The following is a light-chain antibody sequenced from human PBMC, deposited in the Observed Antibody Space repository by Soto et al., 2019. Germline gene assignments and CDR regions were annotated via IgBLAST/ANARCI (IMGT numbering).Light chain of an antibody. J-gene: IGKJ4*01. Sequence: DIQMTHSPSSLSASVGYRVTITCLASQIISTYLNWYQQRPGKAPNLLIFSASTLQSGVPSRFSGSGSGTDFTLTIRSLQPEDFATYYCQQSYTAPLTFGGGTKVDI. CDR3: QQSYTAPLT. CDR1: QIISTY. CDR2: SAS. V-gene: IGKV1-39*01.